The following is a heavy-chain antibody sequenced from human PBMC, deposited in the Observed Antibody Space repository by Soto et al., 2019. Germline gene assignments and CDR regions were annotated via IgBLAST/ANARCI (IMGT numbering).Heavy chain of an antibody. J-gene: IGHJ4*02. Sequence: GESLKISCQGFGYSFEKHWVAWVRHRPGKGLEWMGIIYPGDSDTRYSPSFQGQVTISADKSISTAYLQWSSLKASDTAMYYCARLGIRYFDAYYFDYWGQGTLVTVSS. D-gene: IGHD3-9*01. CDR1: GYSFEKHW. CDR2: IYPGDSDT. V-gene: IGHV5-51*01. CDR3: ARLGIRYFDAYYFDY.